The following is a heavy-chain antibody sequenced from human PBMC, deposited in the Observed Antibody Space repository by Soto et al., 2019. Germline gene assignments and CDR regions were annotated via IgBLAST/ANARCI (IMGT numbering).Heavy chain of an antibody. D-gene: IGHD6-13*01. CDR1: GYSFTSYW. J-gene: IGHJ3*02. V-gene: IGHV5-51*01. Sequence: GESLKISWKGSGYSFTSYWIGWVRQMPGKGLEWMGIIYPGDSDTRYSPSFQGQVTISADKSISTAYLQWSSLKASDTAMYYCARHGAREGIASSRDAFDIWGQGTMVIV. CDR3: ARHGAREGIASSRDAFDI. CDR2: IYPGDSDT.